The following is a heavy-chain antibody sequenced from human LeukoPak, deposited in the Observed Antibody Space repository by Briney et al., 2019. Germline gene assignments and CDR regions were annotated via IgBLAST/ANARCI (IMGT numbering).Heavy chain of an antibody. V-gene: IGHV4-39*01. D-gene: IGHD1-26*01. J-gene: IGHJ5*02. Sequence: PSETLSLTCTVSGGSVSGGSYYWGWIRQPPGKGLEWIGTIYYTGTSYQNPSLKSRVTISVDTSKNQFSLKLSSVTAADTAVYYCARHGGELLGFDPWGQGTLVTVSS. CDR2: IYYTGTS. CDR3: ARHGGELLGFDP. CDR1: GGSVSGGSYY.